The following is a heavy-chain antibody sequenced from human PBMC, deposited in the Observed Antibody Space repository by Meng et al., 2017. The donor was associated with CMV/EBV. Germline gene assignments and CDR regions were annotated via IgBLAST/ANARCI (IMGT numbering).Heavy chain of an antibody. CDR1: GFTFSSYS. D-gene: IGHD2-2*01. J-gene: IGHJ4*02. CDR2: ISSSSSTI. V-gene: IGHV3-48*04. CDR3: ASFYYKYQLPENDY. Sequence: GGSLKISCAASGFTFSSYSMNWVRQAPGKGLEWVSYISSSSSTIYYADSVKGRFTISRDNAKNSLYLQMNSLRAEDTAVYYCASFYYKYQLPENDYWGQGTLVTVSS.